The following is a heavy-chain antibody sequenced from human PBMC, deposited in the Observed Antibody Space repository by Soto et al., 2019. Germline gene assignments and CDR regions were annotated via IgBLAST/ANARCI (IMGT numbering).Heavy chain of an antibody. CDR3: ARTYSSSWNYLDY. J-gene: IGHJ4*02. D-gene: IGHD6-13*01. V-gene: IGHV3-30*04. CDR2: ISFDGSLK. Sequence: QVQLVESGGGVVQPGRSLRLSCTASGFTFDSHTMHWVRQSPGKGLEWVALISFDGSLKYDSDSVKGRFSISRDNSKNTVFLEMNSLRPEYTAVYYCARTYSSSWNYLDYWGQGVQVIVSS. CDR1: GFTFDSHT.